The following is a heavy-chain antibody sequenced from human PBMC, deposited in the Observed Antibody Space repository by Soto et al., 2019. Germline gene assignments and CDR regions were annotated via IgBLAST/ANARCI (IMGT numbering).Heavy chain of an antibody. D-gene: IGHD3-10*01. Sequence: TSETLSLTCTVSGGSISSGGYYWSWIRQHPGKGLEWIGYIYYSGSTYYNPSLKSRVTISVDTSKNQFSLKLSSVTAADTAVYYCARGGSGSYYPWFDPWGQGTLVTVSS. CDR2: IYYSGST. CDR1: GGSISSGGYY. J-gene: IGHJ5*02. CDR3: ARGGSGSYYPWFDP. V-gene: IGHV4-31*03.